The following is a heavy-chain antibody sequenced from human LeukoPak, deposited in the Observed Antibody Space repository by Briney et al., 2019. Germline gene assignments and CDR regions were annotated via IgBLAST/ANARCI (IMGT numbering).Heavy chain of an antibody. CDR3: AGAPNWNYFDY. V-gene: IGHV4-34*01. CDR1: GGSFSGYY. D-gene: IGHD1-20*01. J-gene: IGHJ4*02. CDR2: INHSGST. Sequence: SETLSLACAVYGGSFSGYYWSWIRQPPGKGLEWIGEINHSGSTNYNPSLKSRVTISVDTSKNQFSLKLSSVSTADAAVYYCAGAPNWNYFDYWGQGTLVTVSS.